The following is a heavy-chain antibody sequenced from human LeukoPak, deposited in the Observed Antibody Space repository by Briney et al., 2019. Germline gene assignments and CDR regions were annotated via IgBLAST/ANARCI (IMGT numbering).Heavy chain of an antibody. CDR2: ISSSGSTI. V-gene: IGHV3-11*01. J-gene: IGHJ4*02. CDR1: GFTFSDYY. D-gene: IGHD5-24*01. CDR3: ARDRADNGYNIDY. Sequence: GGSLRLSCAASGFTFSDYYMSWVRQAPGKGLEWASYISSSGSTIYYADSVKGRFTISRDNAKNSLYLQMNSLRAEDTAVYYCARDRADNGYNIDYWGQGTLVTVSS.